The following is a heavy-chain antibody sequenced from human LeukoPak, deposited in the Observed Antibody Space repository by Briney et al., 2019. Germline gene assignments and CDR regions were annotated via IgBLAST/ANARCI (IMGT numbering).Heavy chain of an antibody. Sequence: VASVKVSCKVSGYTLTELSMHWGRQAPGKGLEWMGGFDPEDGETFYAQKFQGRVTMTEDTSTDTAYMELSSLRSEDTAVYYCATDYYYDSSGSYYTVDYWGQGTLVTVSS. V-gene: IGHV1-24*01. CDR2: FDPEDGET. CDR3: ATDYYYDSSGSYYTVDY. D-gene: IGHD3-22*01. CDR1: GYTLTELS. J-gene: IGHJ4*02.